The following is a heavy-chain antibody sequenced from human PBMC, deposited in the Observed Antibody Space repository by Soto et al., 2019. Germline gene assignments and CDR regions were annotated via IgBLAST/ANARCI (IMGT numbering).Heavy chain of an antibody. V-gene: IGHV4-31*03. CDR1: GCSIHSGGYY. CDR3: ARDHVSSCDVRYFDY. J-gene: IGHJ4*02. D-gene: IGHD6-13*01. CDR2: IYYSGST. Sequence: PSETLSLPCTVSGCSIHSGGYYWSRISQHPGQGLEWIGYIYYSGSTYYNPSLKSRVTISVDTSKNQFSLTLSSVTAADTAVYYGARDHVSSCDVRYFDYGGRGTLVTVPQ.